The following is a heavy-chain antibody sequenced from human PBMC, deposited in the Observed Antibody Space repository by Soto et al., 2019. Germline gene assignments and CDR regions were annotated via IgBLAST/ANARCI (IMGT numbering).Heavy chain of an antibody. J-gene: IGHJ4*02. V-gene: IGHV3-74*03. D-gene: IGHD2-15*01. CDR3: VRESSSRNRSLDY. CDR2: ISGDGSSA. CDR1: GFTFSSYW. Sequence: EVQVVESGGGLVQPGGSLRLSCAASGFTFSSYWMHWVRQASGKGLVWVSRISGDGSSATYADSVKGRFTTSRDNAKNTLYLEMNSLRAEDTSVYYCVRESSSRNRSLDYWGQGALVTVSS.